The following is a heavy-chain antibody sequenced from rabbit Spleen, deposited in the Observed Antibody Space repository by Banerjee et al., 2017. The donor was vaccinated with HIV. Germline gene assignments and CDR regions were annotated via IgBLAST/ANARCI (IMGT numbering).Heavy chain of an antibody. D-gene: IGHD1-1*01. CDR1: GFSFSNYW. Sequence: QSLEESGGDLVKPGASLTLTCTASGFSFSNYWICWVRQAPGKGLEWIACINAITGKAVYASWAKGRFTISKTSSTTVTLQVTSLTAADTATYFCTRDDGSGHYIDGYFNLWGPGTLVTVS. CDR3: TRDDGSGHYIDGYFNL. J-gene: IGHJ4*01. V-gene: IGHV1S40*01. CDR2: INAITGKA.